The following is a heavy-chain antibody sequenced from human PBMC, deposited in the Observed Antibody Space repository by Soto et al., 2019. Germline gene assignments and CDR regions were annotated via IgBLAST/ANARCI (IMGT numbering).Heavy chain of an antibody. D-gene: IGHD3-3*01. J-gene: IGHJ4*02. CDR1: GVSITSGTYY. V-gene: IGHV4-39*01. Sequence: SETLSLTCTVSGVSITSGTYYWGWIRQPPGQGLEWIGSIYYSGSTYYNPSLKSRVTISVDTSKNQFSLKLSSVTAADTAVYYCARPFGVVTWGQGTLVTVSS. CDR3: ARPFGVVT. CDR2: IYYSGST.